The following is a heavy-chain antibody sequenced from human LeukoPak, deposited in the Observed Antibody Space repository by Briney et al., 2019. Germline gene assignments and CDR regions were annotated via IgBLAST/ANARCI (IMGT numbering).Heavy chain of an antibody. CDR2: IYTSGST. J-gene: IGHJ6*02. CDR3: ARGGYSSGWSPIDYYYYYGMDV. Sequence: TSETLSLTCTVSGGSIGSGSYYWSWIRQPAGKGLEWIGRIYTSGSTNYNPSLKSRVTISVDTSKNQFSLKLSSVTAADTAVYYCARGGYSSGWSPIDYYYYYGMDVWGQGTTVTVSS. V-gene: IGHV4-61*02. D-gene: IGHD6-19*01. CDR1: GGSIGSGSYY.